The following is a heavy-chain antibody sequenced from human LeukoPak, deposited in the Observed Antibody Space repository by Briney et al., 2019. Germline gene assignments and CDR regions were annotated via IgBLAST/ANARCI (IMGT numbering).Heavy chain of an antibody. CDR3: ARDSDYSGNGNGDWFDP. CDR2: ISNYFGVT. D-gene: IGHD4-11*01. CDR1: GFRFSSFG. J-gene: IGHJ5*02. V-gene: IGHV1-18*04. Sequence: ASLNVSCKASGFRFSSFGISWVRQAPGEGFEWMGWISNYFGVTHYAEKFEDRVTTTIDKSTTTAYMELRSLRYDDTAIYYCARDSDYSGNGNGDWFDPWGQGTVVIVSS.